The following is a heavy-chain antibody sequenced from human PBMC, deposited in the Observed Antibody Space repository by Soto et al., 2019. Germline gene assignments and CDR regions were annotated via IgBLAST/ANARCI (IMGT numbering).Heavy chain of an antibody. D-gene: IGHD3-22*01. CDR1: GYTFTSYY. CDR3: ARSGGGTMIVVVIMDYYYGMDV. CDR2: INPSGGST. J-gene: IGHJ6*02. Sequence: ASVKVSCKASGYTFTSYYMHWVLQAPGQGLEWMGIINPSGGSTSYAQKFQGRVTMTRDTSTSTVYMELSSLRSEDTAVYYCARSGGGTMIVVVIMDYYYGMDVWGQGTTVTVSS. V-gene: IGHV1-46*01.